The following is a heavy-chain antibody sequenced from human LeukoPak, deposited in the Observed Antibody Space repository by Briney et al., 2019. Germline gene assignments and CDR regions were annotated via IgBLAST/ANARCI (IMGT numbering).Heavy chain of an antibody. V-gene: IGHV3-48*01. CDR2: ISSTSSTI. J-gene: IGHJ5*02. CDR1: GFTFSSFS. Sequence: HAGGSLRLSCAASGFTFSSFSMNWVRQAPGKGLEWVSYISSTSSTIYYADSVKGRFTISRDNAKNSLYLQMNSLRAEDTAVYYCARAARYPLFDPWGQGTLVTVSS. D-gene: IGHD2-2*02. CDR3: ARAARYPLFDP.